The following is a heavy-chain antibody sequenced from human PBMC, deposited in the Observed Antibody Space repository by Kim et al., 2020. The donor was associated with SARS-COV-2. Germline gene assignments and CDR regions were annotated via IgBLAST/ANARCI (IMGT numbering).Heavy chain of an antibody. V-gene: IGHV4-59*01. CDR1: GGSISSYY. J-gene: IGHJ4*02. Sequence: SETLSLTCTVSGGSISSYYWSWIRQPPGKGLEWIGYIYYSGSTNYNPSLKSRVTISVDTSKNQFSLKLSSVTAADTAVYYCAREGPVPNYFDYWGQGTLVTVSS. CDR2: IYYSGST. D-gene: IGHD4-4*01. CDR3: AREGPVPNYFDY.